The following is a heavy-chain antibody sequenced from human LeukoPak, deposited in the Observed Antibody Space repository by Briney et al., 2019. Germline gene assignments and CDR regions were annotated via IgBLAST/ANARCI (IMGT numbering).Heavy chain of an antibody. CDR3: ARRVAAAGTRFFDP. CDR2: IYQGGST. J-gene: IGHJ5*02. D-gene: IGHD6-13*01. Sequence: SETLSLTCTVSGYSISSGYYWGWIRQPPGKGLEWIGTIYQGGSTYYNPSLKSRVIISVDTSKNQFSLRLSSVTAADTAVYYCARRVAAAGTRFFDPWGQGTLVTVSS. V-gene: IGHV4-38-2*02. CDR1: GYSISSGYY.